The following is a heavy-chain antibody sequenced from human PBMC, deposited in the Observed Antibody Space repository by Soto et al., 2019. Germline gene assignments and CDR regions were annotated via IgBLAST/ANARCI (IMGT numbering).Heavy chain of an antibody. CDR2: IYTSGST. Sequence: PSETLSLTCTVSGGSISSYYWSWIRQPAGKGLEWIGRIYTSGSTSYNPSLKSRVTMSVDTSKNQFSLRLSSVTAADTAVYYCATLLGSHQHYYFGIDVWGQGTTVTVSS. V-gene: IGHV4-4*07. J-gene: IGHJ6*02. D-gene: IGHD2-2*01. CDR3: ATLLGSHQHYYFGIDV. CDR1: GGSISSYY.